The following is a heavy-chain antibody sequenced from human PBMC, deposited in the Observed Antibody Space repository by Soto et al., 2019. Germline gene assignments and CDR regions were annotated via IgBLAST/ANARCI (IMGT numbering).Heavy chain of an antibody. D-gene: IGHD2-15*01. CDR2: ISSNGGST. CDR3: VKVGVGCSGGSCYSGLYGMDV. Sequence: GGSLRLSCSASGFTFSSYAMHWVRQAPGKGLEYVSAISSNGGSTYYADSVKGRFTISRDNSKNTLYLQMSSLRAEDTAVYYCVKVGVGCSGGSCYSGLYGMDVWGQGTTVTAP. J-gene: IGHJ6*02. CDR1: GFTFSSYA. V-gene: IGHV3-64D*06.